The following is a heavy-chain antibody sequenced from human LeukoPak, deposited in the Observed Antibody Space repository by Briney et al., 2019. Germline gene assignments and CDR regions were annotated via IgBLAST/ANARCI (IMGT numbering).Heavy chain of an antibody. D-gene: IGHD2-2*01. CDR3: AKASGQAGYCSSTSCHYTFDY. CDR1: GFTFSSYA. CDR2: IPASGGST. V-gene: IGHV3-23*01. J-gene: IGHJ4*02. Sequence: GGSLRLSCAASGFTFSSYAMSWVRQAPGKGLEWVSSIPASGGSTYYADSVKGRFTISRDNSKNSLYLQMNSLRAEDTTVYYCAKASGQAGYCSSTSCHYTFDYWGQGTLVTVSS.